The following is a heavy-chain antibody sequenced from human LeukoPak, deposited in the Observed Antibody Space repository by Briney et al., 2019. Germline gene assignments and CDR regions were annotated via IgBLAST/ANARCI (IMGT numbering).Heavy chain of an antibody. CDR2: ISGDGGST. J-gene: IGHJ6*03. D-gene: IGHD3-10*01. V-gene: IGHV3-43*02. CDR3: AKSQCSSGGSCYYYYMDV. Sequence: GGSLRLSCAASGFTFDDYAMHWVRQAPGKGLEWVSIISGDGGSTYYADSVKGRFTISRDNSKNSLYLQMNSLRTEDTALYYCAKSQCSSGGSCYYYYMDVWGKGTTVTVSS. CDR1: GFTFDDYA.